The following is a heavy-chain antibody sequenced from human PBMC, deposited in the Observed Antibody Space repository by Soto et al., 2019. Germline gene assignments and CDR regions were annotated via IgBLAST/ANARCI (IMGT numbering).Heavy chain of an antibody. V-gene: IGHV4-4*02. CDR2: IYHSGST. D-gene: IGHD6-13*01. CDR1: GGSISSSSW. CDR3: ARVGSSWHLRGQGDFYFDY. Sequence: SETLSLTCAVSGGSISSSSWWSWVRQPPGKGLEWIGEIYHSGSTNYNPSLKSRVTISVDKSKNQFSLKLSSVTAADTAVYYCARVGSSWHLRGQGDFYFDYWGQGTLVTVSS. J-gene: IGHJ4*02.